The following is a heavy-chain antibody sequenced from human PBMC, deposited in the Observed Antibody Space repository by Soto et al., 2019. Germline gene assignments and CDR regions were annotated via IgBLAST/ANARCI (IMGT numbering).Heavy chain of an antibody. V-gene: IGHV3-48*02. D-gene: IGHD1-26*01. CDR1: GFIFSNSG. CDR3: ARDWGGAGATDY. Sequence: EVQLVESGGGLVQPGGSLRLSCAASGFIFSNSGMSWVRQAPGKGLEWVAYISSSSSTIRYADSVKGRFAISRDNAKNSLFLQMNSLRDEDTAVYYCARDWGGAGATDYWGQGTLVTVSS. J-gene: IGHJ4*02. CDR2: ISSSSSTI.